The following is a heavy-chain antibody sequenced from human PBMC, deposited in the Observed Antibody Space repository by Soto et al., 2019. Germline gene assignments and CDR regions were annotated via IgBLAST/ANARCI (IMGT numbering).Heavy chain of an antibody. CDR3: ATDVGAVSTMEGPSGDY. D-gene: IGHD5-12*01. Sequence: GSLRLSCAASGFTFINYAMSWVRQAPGKELEWVSAISGSGGSTYYADSVKGRFTISRDNSKNTLYLQMNSLRAEDTAVYYCATDVGAVSTMEGPSGDYWGQGTRVTGPS. CDR2: ISGSGGST. J-gene: IGHJ4*02. CDR1: GFTFINYA. V-gene: IGHV3-23*01.